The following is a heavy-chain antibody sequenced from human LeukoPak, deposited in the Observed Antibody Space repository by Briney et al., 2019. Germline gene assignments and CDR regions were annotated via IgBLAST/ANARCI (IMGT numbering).Heavy chain of an antibody. V-gene: IGHV5-10-1*01. CDR3: AREYSSSSGPLDY. J-gene: IGHJ4*02. Sequence: GESLKISCKGSGYSFTSYWISWVRQMPGKGVEWMGRIDPSDSYTNYSPSFQGHVTISADKSISTAYLQWSSLKASDTAMYYCAREYSSSSGPLDYWGQGTLVTVSS. CDR2: IDPSDSYT. D-gene: IGHD6-6*01. CDR1: GYSFTSYW.